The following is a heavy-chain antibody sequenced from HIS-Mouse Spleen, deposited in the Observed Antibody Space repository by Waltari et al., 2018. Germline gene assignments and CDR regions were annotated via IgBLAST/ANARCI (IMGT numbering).Heavy chain of an antibody. V-gene: IGHV3-30*18. Sequence: QVQLVESGGGVVQPGRSLRLSCAASGFTFSSYGMHWVRQAPGKRLEWVAVISYDGSNKYYADSVKCRFTISRDNSKNTLYLQMNSLRAEDTAVYYCAKASSGWLDYWGQGTLVTVSS. CDR1: GFTFSSYG. D-gene: IGHD6-19*01. J-gene: IGHJ4*02. CDR3: AKASSGWLDY. CDR2: ISYDGSNK.